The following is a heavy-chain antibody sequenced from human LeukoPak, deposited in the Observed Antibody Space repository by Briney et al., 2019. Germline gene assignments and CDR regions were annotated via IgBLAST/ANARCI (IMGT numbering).Heavy chain of an antibody. CDR3: TTLGNSGSSNY. Sequence: GGSLGLSCAASGFTFSNAWMSWVRQAPGKGLEWVGRIKSNSDGGTEDHAAPVKGRFTISRDESKNTLYLQMNSLETEDTAVYYCTTLGNSGSSNYWGQGTLVTVSS. CDR2: IKSNSDGGTE. D-gene: IGHD3-10*01. V-gene: IGHV3-15*01. J-gene: IGHJ4*02. CDR1: GFTFSNAW.